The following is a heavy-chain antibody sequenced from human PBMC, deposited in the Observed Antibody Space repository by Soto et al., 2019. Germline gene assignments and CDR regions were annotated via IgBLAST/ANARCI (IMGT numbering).Heavy chain of an antibody. V-gene: IGHV4-39*02. D-gene: IGHD6-19*01. CDR3: ARDSRGLVLRNFDY. CDR1: GGSISSSSYY. J-gene: IGHJ4*02. CDR2: IYYSGST. Sequence: SETLSLTCTVSGGSISSSSYYWGWIRQPPGKGLEWIGSIYYSGSTYYNPSLKSRVTISVDTSKNQFSLKLSSVTAADTAVYYCARDSRGLVLRNFDYWGQGTLVTVSS.